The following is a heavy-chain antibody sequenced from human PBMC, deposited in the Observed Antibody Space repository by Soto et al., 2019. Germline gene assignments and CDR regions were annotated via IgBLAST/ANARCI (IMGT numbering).Heavy chain of an antibody. D-gene: IGHD1-26*01. V-gene: IGHV3-21*01. Sequence: GGSLRLSCTASGFAFSSFNMNWVRQAPGKGLEWVSSIFTRSSQIYYADSVKGRFTISRDDAKNSLFLQMNSLSVEDTAVYYCARDLLAGQQLVIPWFHPWGQGTLVTVSS. CDR1: GFAFSSFN. CDR2: IFTRSSQI. CDR3: ARDLLAGQQLVIPWFHP. J-gene: IGHJ5*02.